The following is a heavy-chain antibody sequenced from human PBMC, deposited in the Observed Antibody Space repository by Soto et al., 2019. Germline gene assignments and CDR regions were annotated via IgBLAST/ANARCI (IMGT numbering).Heavy chain of an antibody. J-gene: IGHJ4*02. CDR3: AGGYCSGGSCYTNFDY. CDR2: IIPIFGTA. D-gene: IGHD2-15*01. CDR1: GGTFSSYA. Sequence: SVKVSFKASGGTFSSYAISWVRQAPGQGLEWMGGIIPIFGTANYAQKFQGRVTITADESTSTAYMELSSLRSEDTAVYYCAGGYCSGGSCYTNFDYWGQGTLVTVSS. V-gene: IGHV1-69*13.